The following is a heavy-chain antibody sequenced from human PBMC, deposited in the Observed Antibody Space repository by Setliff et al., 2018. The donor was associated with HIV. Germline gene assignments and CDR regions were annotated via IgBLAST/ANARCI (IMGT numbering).Heavy chain of an antibody. CDR3: ARDVNGYDMNWYFDL. CDR1: GFTFSSYS. Sequence: GGSLRLSCAASGFTFSSYSMNWVRQAPGKGLEWVSSISSSSSYMYYADSVKGRFTISRDNAENSLYLQMNSLRAEDTAVYYCARDVNGYDMNWYFDLWGRGTLVTVSS. D-gene: IGHD5-12*01. V-gene: IGHV3-21*01. J-gene: IGHJ2*01. CDR2: ISSSSSYM.